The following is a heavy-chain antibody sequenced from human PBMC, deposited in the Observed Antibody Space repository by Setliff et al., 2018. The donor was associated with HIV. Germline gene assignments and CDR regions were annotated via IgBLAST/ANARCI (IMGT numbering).Heavy chain of an antibody. V-gene: IGHV1-18*01. CDR1: GYTFTSYG. D-gene: IGHD1-7*01. CDR2: ISGYNGWT. J-gene: IGHJ4*02. CDR3: ARDAPGNTESAPGY. Sequence: EASVKVSCKASGYTFTSYGVSWVRQAPGQGLEWMGLISGYNGWTKYPQKFQGRVTMTTDTSTSTVYMELTSLRSDDTAVYYCARDAPGNTESAPGYWGQGTLVTVSS.